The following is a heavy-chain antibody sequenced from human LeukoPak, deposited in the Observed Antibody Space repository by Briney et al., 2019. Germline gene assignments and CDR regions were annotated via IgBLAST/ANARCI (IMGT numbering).Heavy chain of an antibody. Sequence: SETLSLTCTVSGGSISSYYWSWIRQPPGKGLVWIGYIYYSGSTNYNPSLKSRVTISVDTSKNQFSLKLSSVTAADTAVYYCARDGTSTDDYWGQGTLVTVSS. CDR1: GGSISSYY. CDR3: ARDGTSTDDY. J-gene: IGHJ4*02. D-gene: IGHD2-2*01. CDR2: IYYSGST. V-gene: IGHV4-59*01.